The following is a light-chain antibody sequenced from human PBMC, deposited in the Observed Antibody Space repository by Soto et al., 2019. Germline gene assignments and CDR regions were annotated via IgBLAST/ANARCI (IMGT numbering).Light chain of an antibody. Sequence: DIQMTQSPSSLSASVGDSVTISCQASQDINNFLNWYQQKPGKPPQLLIYDASTLEKGVPSRFSGSGSGTDFTFTISSLQPEDIATYYCQQYDNLPLTFGGGTKVDIK. J-gene: IGKJ4*01. CDR1: QDINNF. CDR3: QQYDNLPLT. V-gene: IGKV1-33*01. CDR2: DAS.